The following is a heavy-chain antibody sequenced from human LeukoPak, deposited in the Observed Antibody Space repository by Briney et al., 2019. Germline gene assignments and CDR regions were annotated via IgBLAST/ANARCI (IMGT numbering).Heavy chain of an antibody. V-gene: IGHV4-59*12. CDR2: IYYSGST. D-gene: IGHD4-23*01. J-gene: IGHJ4*02. CDR1: GGSISSYY. Sequence: PSETLSLTCTVSGGSISSYYWSWIRQPPGKGLEWIGYIYYSGSTNYNPSLKSRVTISVDTSKNQFSLKLSSVTAADTAVYYCAREGYGGNSWAYYFDYWGQGTLVTVSS. CDR3: AREGYGGNSWAYYFDY.